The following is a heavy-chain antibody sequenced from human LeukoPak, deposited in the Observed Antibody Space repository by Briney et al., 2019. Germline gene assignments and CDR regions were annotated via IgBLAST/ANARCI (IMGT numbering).Heavy chain of an antibody. CDR2: INPNSGGT. CDR3: ARVYGGNPRGLDY. D-gene: IGHD4-23*01. CDR1: GYTFTGYY. Sequence: ASVKVTCKASGYTFTGYYMHWVRQAPGQGLEWMGWINPNSGGTNYAQKFQGRVTMTRDTSISTAYMELSRLRSDDTAVYYCARVYGGNPRGLDYWGQGTLVTVSS. J-gene: IGHJ4*02. V-gene: IGHV1-2*02.